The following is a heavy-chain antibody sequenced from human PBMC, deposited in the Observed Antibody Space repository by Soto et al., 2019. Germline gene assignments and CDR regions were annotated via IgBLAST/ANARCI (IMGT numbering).Heavy chain of an antibody. V-gene: IGHV3-23*01. CDR2: SGGSGGDT. CDR1: GFTFNSCA. Sequence: VALRLSCAASGFTFNSCAMSWVRQSPGELLEWVSASGGSGGDTYYADSVKGRFTISRDNSKNTLYLQMNSLRAEDTAVYYCVKVSHIVVVTAIGLFDYWGQGTLVTVSS. D-gene: IGHD2-21*02. CDR3: VKVSHIVVVTAIGLFDY. J-gene: IGHJ4*02.